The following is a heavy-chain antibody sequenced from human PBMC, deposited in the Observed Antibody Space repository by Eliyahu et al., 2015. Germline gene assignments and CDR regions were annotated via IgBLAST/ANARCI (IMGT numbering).Heavy chain of an antibody. CDR3: ARAVGYTTGPPNYDYFYYAMDV. D-gene: IGHD6-19*01. J-gene: IGHJ6*02. Sequence: QVQLRESGPGQLQPSQTLALXCXVSGASIXXPGTFWXLPRQHPVEGLQWIASIYYSGSASYNPSLKSRLVISVDRSKNQFFLKLTTVTVADTAAYFCARAVGYTTGPPNYDYFYYAMDVWGQGSTVSVSS. CDR1: GASIXXPGTF. V-gene: IGHV4-31*03. CDR2: IYYSGSA.